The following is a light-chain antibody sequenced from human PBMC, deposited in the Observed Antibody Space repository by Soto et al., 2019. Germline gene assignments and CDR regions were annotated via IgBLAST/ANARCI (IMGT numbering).Light chain of an antibody. CDR1: QSISNH. CDR2: AAS. J-gene: IGKJ1*01. V-gene: IGKV1-39*01. Sequence: DIQIPQSASSLSASVEDRVIITFRASQSISNHLNWYQQKPGKAPKLLIFAASSLQSGVPARFSGSRSGPDFTLTINSLQPEDFATYYCQQSYSSPPTFGQGTNVENK. CDR3: QQSYSSPPT.